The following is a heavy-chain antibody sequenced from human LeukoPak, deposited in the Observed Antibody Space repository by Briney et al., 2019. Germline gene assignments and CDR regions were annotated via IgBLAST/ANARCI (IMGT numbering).Heavy chain of an antibody. J-gene: IGHJ4*02. CDR3: ARTKHSGSLDF. D-gene: IGHD3-10*01. Sequence: SETLSLTGTVSVGSISGNYWSWIRQPPGKGLEWIGYIYSSGSTNYNPSLKSRITISVDTAKNQFSLNLNSITAADTAVYYCARTKHSGSLDFWGQGTLVTVSS. CDR2: IYSSGST. V-gene: IGHV4-59*01. CDR1: VGSISGNY.